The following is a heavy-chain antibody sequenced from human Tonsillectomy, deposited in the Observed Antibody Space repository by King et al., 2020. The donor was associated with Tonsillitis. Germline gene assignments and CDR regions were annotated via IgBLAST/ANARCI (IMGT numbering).Heavy chain of an antibody. CDR2: IDSRSDRI. CDR1: GVTFSRDS. J-gene: IGHJ4*02. D-gene: IGHD3-10*01. Sequence: VQLVESGGGLVQPGGSLRLSCAASGVTFSRDSMSWVRQAQGKGLEWVSYIDSRSDRIYYADSVKGRFTISRDNARNSLYLQMHSLRAEDTALYYCARAPMVRGVITHFDYWGQGTLVTVSS. CDR3: ARAPMVRGVITHFDY. V-gene: IGHV3-48*01.